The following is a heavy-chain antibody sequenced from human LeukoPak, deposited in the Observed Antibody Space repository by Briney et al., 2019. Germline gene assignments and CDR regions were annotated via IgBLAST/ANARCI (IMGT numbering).Heavy chain of an antibody. D-gene: IGHD3-16*02. CDR1: GFTVSNNY. Sequence: GGSLRLSCAASGFTVSNNYMSWVRQAPGKGLEWVSLIYSGGSTYYADSVKGRFTISRDNSKNTLYLQMNRLRAEDTAVYYCARDYSYPPGGYGMDVWGQGTAVTVSS. CDR3: ARDYSYPPGGYGMDV. V-gene: IGHV3-66*01. J-gene: IGHJ6*02. CDR2: IYSGGST.